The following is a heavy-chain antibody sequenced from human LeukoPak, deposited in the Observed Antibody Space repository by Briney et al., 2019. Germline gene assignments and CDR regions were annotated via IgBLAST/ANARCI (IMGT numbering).Heavy chain of an antibody. J-gene: IGHJ4*02. CDR2: IYHSGST. CDR1: GGSISSRGYS. D-gene: IGHD3-16*02. Sequence: SQTLSLTCAVSGGSISSRGYSWSWIRQPPGKGLEWIGYIYHSGSTYYNPSLKSRVTISVDRSKNQFSLKLSSVTAADTAVYYCARGSLFYDYVWGSYRPNYFDYWGQGTLVTVSS. CDR3: ARGSLFYDYVWGSYRPNYFDY. V-gene: IGHV4-30-2*01.